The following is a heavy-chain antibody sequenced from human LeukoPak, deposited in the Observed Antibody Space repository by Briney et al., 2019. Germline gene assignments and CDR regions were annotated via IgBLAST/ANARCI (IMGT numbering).Heavy chain of an antibody. CDR2: ISSGSTFI. V-gene: IGHV3-21*01. CDR1: GFTFSTYS. J-gene: IGHJ4*02. Sequence: GGSLTLSCAASGFTFSTYSMNWVRQAPGKGLEWVPSISSGSTFIYYPDSLKGRFAISRDNAKNSLYLQMNSLRAEDTAVYYCTRESYAYPDSSGNNFDSWGQGTLVTVSS. CDR3: TRESYAYPDSSGNNFDS. D-gene: IGHD3-22*01.